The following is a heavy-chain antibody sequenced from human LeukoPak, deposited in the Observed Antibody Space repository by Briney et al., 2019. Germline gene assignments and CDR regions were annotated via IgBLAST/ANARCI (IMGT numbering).Heavy chain of an antibody. CDR1: GYIFTHYW. Sequence: GESLKISCKGSGYIFTHYWIGWVRQIPGKGLEWMGIINPADSDTRYSPSFQGQVLISADKSISTAYLHWGSLKASDTAMYFCARRRSSTSDAVDIWGQGTMVTVS. V-gene: IGHV5-51*01. J-gene: IGHJ3*02. CDR3: ARRRSSTSDAVDI. CDR2: INPADSDT.